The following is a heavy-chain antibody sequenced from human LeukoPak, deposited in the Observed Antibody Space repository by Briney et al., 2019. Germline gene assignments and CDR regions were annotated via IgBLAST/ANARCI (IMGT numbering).Heavy chain of an antibody. V-gene: IGHV1-2*02. D-gene: IGHD3-16*02. J-gene: IGHJ4*02. Sequence: ASLKVSSKAPGYTFTGYYMHWVRQAPGQGLEWMGWINPNSGGTNYAQKFQGRVTMTRDTSTTTAYMELSSLRSDDTAVYFCASYPRSVDTPPFDYWGQGTLVTVSS. CDR2: INPNSGGT. CDR1: GYTFTGYY. CDR3: ASYPRSVDTPPFDY.